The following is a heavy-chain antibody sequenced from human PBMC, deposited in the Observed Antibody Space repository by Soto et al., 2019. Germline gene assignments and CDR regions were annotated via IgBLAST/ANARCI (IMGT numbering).Heavy chain of an antibody. Sequence: GESLKISCHGSGYSFLSYWISWVRQMPGKGLEWMGIIYPGDSDTRYSPSFQGQVTISADRSISTAYLQWSSLKASDSAMYYCARGPIEMATMYFDYWGQGTLVTVSS. J-gene: IGHJ4*02. V-gene: IGHV5-51*01. CDR1: GYSFLSYW. CDR3: ARGPIEMATMYFDY. D-gene: IGHD5-12*01. CDR2: IYPGDSDT.